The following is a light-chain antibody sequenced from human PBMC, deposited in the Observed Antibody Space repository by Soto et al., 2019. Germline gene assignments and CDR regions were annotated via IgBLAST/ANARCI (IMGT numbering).Light chain of an antibody. J-gene: IGLJ1*01. CDR3: CSYAGSSTYSYV. CDR2: EGS. CDR1: SSDVGSYNL. Sequence: QSVLTQPASVSGSPGQSITISCTGTSSDVGSYNLVSWYQQHPGKAPKLMIYEGSKRPSGVSNRFSGSKSGNTAYLTISGLQAEDEADYYCCSYAGSSTYSYVFGTGTKGTV. V-gene: IGLV2-23*01.